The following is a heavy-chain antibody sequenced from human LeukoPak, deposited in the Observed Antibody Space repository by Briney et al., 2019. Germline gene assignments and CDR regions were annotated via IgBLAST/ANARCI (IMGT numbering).Heavy chain of an antibody. J-gene: IGHJ4*02. CDR1: GGSISSYY. CDR2: IYYSGST. D-gene: IGHD3-9*01. Sequence: SETLSLTCTVSGGSISSYYWSWIRQPPGKGLEWIGYIYYSGSTNYNPSLKSRVTISVKTSKNQFSLKLRSVTAADTAVYYCARVTGYTIEDYFDYWGQGTLVTVSS. V-gene: IGHV4-59*01. CDR3: ARVTGYTIEDYFDY.